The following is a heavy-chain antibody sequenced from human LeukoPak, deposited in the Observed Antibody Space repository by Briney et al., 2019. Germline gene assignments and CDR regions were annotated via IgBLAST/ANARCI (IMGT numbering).Heavy chain of an antibody. Sequence: PGGSLRLSCAASGFTFSSYGMHWVRQASGKGLEWVGRIRSKANSYATAYAASVKGRFTISRDDSKNTAYLQMNSLKTEDTAVYYCTSSSYGDSPTDYWGQGTLVTVSS. CDR1: GFTFSSYG. CDR2: IRSKANSYAT. CDR3: TSSSYGDSPTDY. J-gene: IGHJ4*02. V-gene: IGHV3-73*01. D-gene: IGHD4-17*01.